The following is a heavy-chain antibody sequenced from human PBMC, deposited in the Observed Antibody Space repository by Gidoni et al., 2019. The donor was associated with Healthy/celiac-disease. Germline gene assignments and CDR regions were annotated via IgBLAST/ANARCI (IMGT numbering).Heavy chain of an antibody. V-gene: IGHV3-30*18. CDR3: AKDRWELLSGFDY. CDR1: GFPFSCYG. D-gene: IGHD1-26*01. CDR2: ISYDGSNK. J-gene: IGHJ4*02. Sequence: QVQLVESGGGVVQPGRSLRLSCAASGFPFSCYGMHWVRQAPGKGLEWGAVISYDGSNKYYADSVKGRFTISRDNSKNTLYLQMNSLRAEDTAVYYCAKDRWELLSGFDYWGQGTLVTVSS.